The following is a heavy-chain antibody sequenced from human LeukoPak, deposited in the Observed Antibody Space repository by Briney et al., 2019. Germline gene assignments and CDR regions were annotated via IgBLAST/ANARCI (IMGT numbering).Heavy chain of an antibody. V-gene: IGHV3-11*01. Sequence: PGGSLRLSCAASGFTFSDYYMSWIRQAPGKGLEWVSYISSSGSTIYYADSVKGRFTISRDNAKNSLYLQMNSLRAEDTAVYYCAGDTWRLRVPNYYYGMDVWGQGTTVTVSS. J-gene: IGHJ6*02. CDR1: GFTFSDYY. CDR2: ISSSGSTI. D-gene: IGHD6-25*01. CDR3: AGDTWRLRVPNYYYGMDV.